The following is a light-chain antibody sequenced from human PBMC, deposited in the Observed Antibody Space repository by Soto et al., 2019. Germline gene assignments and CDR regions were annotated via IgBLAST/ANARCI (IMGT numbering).Light chain of an antibody. J-gene: IGKJ2*01. Sequence: EIVLTQSPGTLSLSPGERATLSCRASQRVSDTFLAWYNQKPGQPPRLLIYSAHMRATGIPDRYTGSGSGTDFTLTISRLEPEDFAVYYCQQYGSSPPFNFGQGTKLEIK. CDR3: QQYGSSPPFN. CDR2: SAH. V-gene: IGKV3-20*01. CDR1: QRVSDTF.